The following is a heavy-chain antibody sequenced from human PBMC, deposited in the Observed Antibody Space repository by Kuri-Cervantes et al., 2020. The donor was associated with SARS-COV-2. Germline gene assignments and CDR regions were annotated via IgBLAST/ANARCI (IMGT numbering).Heavy chain of an antibody. CDR3: ARGIAVAGAKYFDY. V-gene: IGHV4-61*02. CDR1: GGSISSGSYY. CDR2: LYTSGST. D-gene: IGHD6-19*01. J-gene: IGHJ4*02. Sequence: LRLSCTVSGGSISSGSYYWTWIRQPAGKGLEWIGRLYTSGSTNYNPSLKSRVTISADTSKNQFSLNLSSVTAADTAVYYCARGIAVAGAKYFDYWGQGALVTVSS.